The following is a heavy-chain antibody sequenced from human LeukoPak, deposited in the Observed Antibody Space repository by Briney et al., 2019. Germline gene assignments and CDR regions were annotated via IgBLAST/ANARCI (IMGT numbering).Heavy chain of an antibody. CDR1: GGSMTNYY. D-gene: IGHD2/OR15-2a*01. CDR2: IYYLGAT. Sequence: SETLSLTCTVSGGSMTNYYWTWIRQSPGKGLEWIGYIYYLGATHYNPSLKSRVTMSVDTSKSQFSLKLSSVTAADTAVYYCARPNTYDVGNNAFDIWGQGTMVTVSS. V-gene: IGHV4-59*01. J-gene: IGHJ3*02. CDR3: ARPNTYDVGNNAFDI.